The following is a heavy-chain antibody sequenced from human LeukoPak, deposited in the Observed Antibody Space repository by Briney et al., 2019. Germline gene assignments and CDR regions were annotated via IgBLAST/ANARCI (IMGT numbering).Heavy chain of an antibody. D-gene: IGHD3-22*01. CDR3: AKRYYYDSSGDHGAFDI. Sequence: ASVKVSCKASGYTFTNYGISWVRQAPGQGLEWMGWISAYNGNTNYAQKLQGRVTMTTDTSTSTAYMELRSLRSDDTAVYYCAKRYYYDSSGDHGAFDIWGQGTMVTVSS. J-gene: IGHJ3*02. CDR1: GYTFTNYG. CDR2: ISAYNGNT. V-gene: IGHV1-18*01.